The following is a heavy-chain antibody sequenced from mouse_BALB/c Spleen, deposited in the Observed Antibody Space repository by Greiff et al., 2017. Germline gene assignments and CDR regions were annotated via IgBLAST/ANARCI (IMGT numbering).Heavy chain of an antibody. J-gene: IGHJ4*01. CDR3: ARGGGYGNPYYAMDY. CDR1: GYTFTSYW. Sequence: QVQLQQSGAELVKPGASVKLSCKASGYTFTSYWMHWVKQRPGQGLEWIGEINPSNGRTNYNEKFKSKATLTVDKSSSTAYMQLSSLTSEDSAVYYCARGGGYGNPYYAMDYWGQGTSVTVSS. V-gene: IGHV1S81*02. CDR2: INPSNGRT. D-gene: IGHD2-10*02.